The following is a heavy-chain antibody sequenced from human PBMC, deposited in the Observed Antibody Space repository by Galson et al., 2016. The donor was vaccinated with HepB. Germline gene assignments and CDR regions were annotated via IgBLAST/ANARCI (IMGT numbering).Heavy chain of an antibody. Sequence: SLRLSCAASGFNVTSNYMSWVRQAPGKGLEWVSIIYSGGSTYFADSVKGRFTISRDNSKNTLYLQMNRLRAEDTAVYYCARGKENEYFQHWGQGTLVTVSS. CDR2: IYSGGST. CDR3: ARGKENEYFQH. J-gene: IGHJ1*01. CDR1: GFNVTSNY. V-gene: IGHV3-66*01.